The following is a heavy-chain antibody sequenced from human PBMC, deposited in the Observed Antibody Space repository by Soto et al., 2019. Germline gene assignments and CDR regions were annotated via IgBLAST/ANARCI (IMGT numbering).Heavy chain of an antibody. D-gene: IGHD2-15*01. CDR3: ARGVVVVAATTYYYYGMGV. V-gene: IGHV1-69*06. J-gene: IGHJ6*02. CDR2: IIPIFGTA. CDR1: GGTFSSYA. Sequence: KVSCKASGGTFSSYAISWVRQAPGQGLEWMGGIIPIFGTANYAQKFQGRVTITADKSTSTAYMELSSLRSEDTAVYYCARGVVVVAATTYYYYGMGVWGQGTTVTVSS.